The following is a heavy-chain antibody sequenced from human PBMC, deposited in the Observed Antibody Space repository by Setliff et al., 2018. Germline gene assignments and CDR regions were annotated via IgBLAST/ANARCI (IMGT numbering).Heavy chain of an antibody. CDR3: AKSWVVPAAITFSGFDP. Sequence: GGSLRLSCAASGFTFSSYAMSWVRQAPGKGLEWVSAISGSGGSTYDADSVKGRFTISRDNSKNTLYLQMNSLRAEDTAVYYCAKSWVVPAAITFSGFDPWGQGTLVTVS. CDR1: GFTFSSYA. D-gene: IGHD2-2*01. V-gene: IGHV3-23*01. CDR2: ISGSGGST. J-gene: IGHJ5*02.